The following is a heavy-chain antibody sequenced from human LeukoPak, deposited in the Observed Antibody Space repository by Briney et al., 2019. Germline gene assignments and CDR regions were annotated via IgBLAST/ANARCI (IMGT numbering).Heavy chain of an antibody. CDR1: GVSISNYY. J-gene: IGHJ6*02. CDR2: IYYSGST. Sequence: PSETLSLTCTVSGVSISNYYWSWIRQPPGKGLEWIGYIYYSGSTNYNPSLKSRVTISVDTSKNQFSLKLSSVTAADTAVYYCARTIIVGATIRYYYGMDVWGQGTTVTVSS. CDR3: ARTIIVGATIRYYYGMDV. D-gene: IGHD1-26*01. V-gene: IGHV4-59*01.